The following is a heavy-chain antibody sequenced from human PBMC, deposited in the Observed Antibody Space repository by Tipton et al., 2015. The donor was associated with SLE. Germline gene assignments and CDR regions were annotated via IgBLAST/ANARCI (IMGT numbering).Heavy chain of an antibody. D-gene: IGHD5-24*01. CDR2: INHSGST. CDR1: GGSSSDYS. Sequence: TLSLTCAVYGGSSSDYSWSWIRRPPGKGLEWIGEINHSGSTNYNPSLKSRVTISVDTSKNQFSLRLTSVTAADTAVYYCARAEMTTEGSVFYFYVDVWGKGTTVTVSS. CDR3: ARAEMTTEGSVFYFYVDV. V-gene: IGHV4-34*01. J-gene: IGHJ6*03.